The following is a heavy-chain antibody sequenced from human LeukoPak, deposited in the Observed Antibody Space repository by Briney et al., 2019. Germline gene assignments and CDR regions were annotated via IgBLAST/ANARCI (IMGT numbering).Heavy chain of an antibody. CDR1: GYTLTELS. Sequence: ASVKVSCKVSGYTLTELSMHWVRQAPGKGLEWMGGFDPEDGETIYAQKFQGRVTITRDTSASTAYMELSSLRSEDTAVYYCARERTKYNWFDPWGQGTLVTVSS. J-gene: IGHJ5*02. CDR3: ARERTKYNWFDP. CDR2: FDPEDGET. D-gene: IGHD1-26*01. V-gene: IGHV1-24*01.